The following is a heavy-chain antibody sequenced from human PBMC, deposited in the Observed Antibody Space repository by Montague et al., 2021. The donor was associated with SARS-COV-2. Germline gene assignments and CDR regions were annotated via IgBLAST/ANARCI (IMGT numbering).Heavy chain of an antibody. CDR3: AENKGPGSHVAYCFGS. D-gene: IGHD3-16*01. Sequence: SLRLSCAASGFTFNTNAMSWVRQAPGKGLEWVSMIVGSGGATFYADSVKGRFTISRDNSKNTVYLQMNSLRAEDTAVYYCAENKGPGSHVAYCFGSWGQGAQVTVSS. J-gene: IGHJ4*02. V-gene: IGHV3-23*01. CDR1: GFTFNTNA. CDR2: IVGSGGAT.